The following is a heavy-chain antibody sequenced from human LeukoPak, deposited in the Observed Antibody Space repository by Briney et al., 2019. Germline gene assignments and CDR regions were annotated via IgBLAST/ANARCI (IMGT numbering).Heavy chain of an antibody. CDR3: ARDLTRRFGRYVVRGVISDAFDI. Sequence: GGSLRLSCAASGFTFSSYWMHWVRQAPGKGLVWVTRINSDGSSTSYADSVKGRFTISRDNAKNTLYLQMNSLRAEDTAAYYCARDLTRRFGRYVVRGVISDAFDIWGRGTMVTVSS. V-gene: IGHV3-74*01. CDR2: INSDGSST. J-gene: IGHJ3*02. CDR1: GFTFSSYW. D-gene: IGHD3-10*01.